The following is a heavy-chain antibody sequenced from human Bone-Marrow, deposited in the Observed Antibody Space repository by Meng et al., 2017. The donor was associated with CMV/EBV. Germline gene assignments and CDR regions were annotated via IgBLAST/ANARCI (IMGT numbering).Heavy chain of an antibody. CDR2: ISGSSAYI. CDR1: GFTFSTYN. V-gene: IGHV3-21*01. J-gene: IGHJ2*01. Sequence: GESLKISCAASGFTFSTYNMNWVRQAPGKGLEWVSSISGSSAYIYYAGSVKARFTISRDNAKNSLSLQMNSLRAEDTAVDYCPRAVVVTDRSPLRYFDLWGRGTLVTVSS. D-gene: IGHD2-21*02. CDR3: PRAVVVTDRSPLRYFDL.